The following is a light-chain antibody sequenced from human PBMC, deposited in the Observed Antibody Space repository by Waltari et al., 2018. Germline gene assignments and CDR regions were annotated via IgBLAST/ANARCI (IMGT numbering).Light chain of an antibody. V-gene: IGKV3-11*01. J-gene: IGKJ5*01. CDR2: AAS. Sequence: ELVLTQSPATLSLSPGERATLSCRASQSVSDYLAWYQQEPGQAPRLLISAASNRATGIPARFSGSGSGTDFTLTISSLEPEDFAFYYCQQRSNWPISFGQGTRLEIK. CDR3: QQRSNWPIS. CDR1: QSVSDY.